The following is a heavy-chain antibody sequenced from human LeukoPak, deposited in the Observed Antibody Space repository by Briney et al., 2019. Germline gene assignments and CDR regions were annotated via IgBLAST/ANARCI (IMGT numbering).Heavy chain of an antibody. V-gene: IGHV3-7*01. CDR3: ARGPPIVVVPAARCDY. J-gene: IGHJ4*02. CDR1: GFTFSSYS. Sequence: GGSLRLSCAASGFTFSSYSMNWVRQAPGKGPEWVAHIKQDGSEKHYVDSVKGRFTISRDNAKNSVYLQMNSLRAEDTAVYYCARGPPIVVVPAARCDYWGQGTLVTVSS. D-gene: IGHD2-2*01. CDR2: IKQDGSEK.